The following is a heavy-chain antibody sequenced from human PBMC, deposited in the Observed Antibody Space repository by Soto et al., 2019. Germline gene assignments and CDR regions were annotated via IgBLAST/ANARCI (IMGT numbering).Heavy chain of an antibody. CDR2: SSGDSRDT. CDR3: ATGQQVRLADI. Sequence: QVQLLESGGGLVKPGGSLRLSCAASKFTVSAYYMAWIRQAPGKGLEWISYSSGDSRDTNYVDSVKGRFTISRDNAKNSLYLQMYSLTVEDTAVYFCATGQQVRLADIWGQGTVGTVSS. D-gene: IGHD6-13*01. CDR1: KFTVSAYY. V-gene: IGHV3-11*03. J-gene: IGHJ3*02.